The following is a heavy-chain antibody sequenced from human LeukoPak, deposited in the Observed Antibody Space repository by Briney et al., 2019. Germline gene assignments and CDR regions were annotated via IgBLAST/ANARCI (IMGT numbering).Heavy chain of an antibody. CDR2: ISGSGGST. CDR1: GFTVSSYG. J-gene: IGHJ6*04. CDR3: AKGGATRYSSGWYGRDV. D-gene: IGHD6-19*01. V-gene: IGHV3-23*01. Sequence: GGSLRLSCAASGFTVSSYGMSWVRQAPGKGLEWVSAISGSGGSTYYADSVKGRFTISRDNSKNTLYLQMNSLRAEDTAVYYCAKGGATRYSSGWYGRDVWGKGTTVTISS.